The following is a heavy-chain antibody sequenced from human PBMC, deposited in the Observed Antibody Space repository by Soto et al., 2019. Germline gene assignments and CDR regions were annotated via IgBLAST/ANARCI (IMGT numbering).Heavy chain of an antibody. Sequence: GGSLRLSCAASGFTFSSYAMHWVRQAPGKGLEYVSAISSNGGSTYYANSVKGRFTISRDNSKNTLYLQMGSLRAEDMALFYFARFGESRYYYYGMXVWGQGTTVTVSS. V-gene: IGHV3-64*01. CDR2: ISSNGGST. CDR1: GFTFSSYA. D-gene: IGHD3-10*01. CDR3: ARFGESRYYYYGMXV. J-gene: IGHJ6*02.